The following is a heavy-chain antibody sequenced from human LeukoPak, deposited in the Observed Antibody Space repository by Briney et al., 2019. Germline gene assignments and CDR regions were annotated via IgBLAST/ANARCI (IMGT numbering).Heavy chain of an antibody. Sequence: PGGSLRLSCAASGFTFSSYGMHWVRQAPGKGLEWVAVIWYDGSNKYYADSVKGRFTISRDNSKNTLYLQMNSLGAEDTAVYYCARDSADYGDYYYGMDVWGQGTTVTVSS. D-gene: IGHD4-17*01. V-gene: IGHV3-33*01. CDR3: ARDSADYGDYYYGMDV. CDR1: GFTFSSYG. J-gene: IGHJ6*02. CDR2: IWYDGSNK.